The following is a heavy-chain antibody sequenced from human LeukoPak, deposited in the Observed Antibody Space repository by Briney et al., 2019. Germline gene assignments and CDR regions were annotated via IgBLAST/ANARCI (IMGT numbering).Heavy chain of an antibody. Sequence: SETLSLTCTVSGGSISSSNYYWGWIRQLPGKGLEWIGSIYYSGSTYYNPSLKSRVTISVDTSKNQFSLKLSSVTAADTAVYYCAREAYYYYGSGSAFDYWGQGTLVTVSS. J-gene: IGHJ4*02. V-gene: IGHV4-39*02. CDR3: AREAYYYYGSGSAFDY. CDR1: GGSISSSNYY. CDR2: IYYSGST. D-gene: IGHD3-10*01.